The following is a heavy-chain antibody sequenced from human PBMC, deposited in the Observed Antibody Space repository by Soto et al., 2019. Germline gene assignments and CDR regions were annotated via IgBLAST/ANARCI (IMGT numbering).Heavy chain of an antibody. CDR3: ARGWGYYSNDYNYAY. J-gene: IGHJ4*02. V-gene: IGHV1-69*01. CDR2: IIPIFGTA. Sequence: QVQLVQSGAEVRKPGSSVKVSCKASGGTFSRHAISWVRQAPGQGLEWMGGIIPIFGTANHAQKFQGRVTIIADESTSKVYMELSSLRSEDTAMYYCARGWGYYSNDYNYAYWGQGTLVIVSS. CDR1: GGTFSRHA. D-gene: IGHD3-22*01.